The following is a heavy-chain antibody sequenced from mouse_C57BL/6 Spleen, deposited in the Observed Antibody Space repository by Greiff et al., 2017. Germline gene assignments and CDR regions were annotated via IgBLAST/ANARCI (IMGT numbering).Heavy chain of an antibody. J-gene: IGHJ3*01. CDR3: VTLWETWFAY. CDR2: IRSKSNNYAT. V-gene: IGHV10-1*01. D-gene: IGHD4-1*01. Sequence: EVHLVESGGGLVQPKGSLKLSCAASGFSFNTYAMNWVRQAPGKGLEWVARIRSKSNNYATYYADSVKDRFTISRDDSESMLYLQMNNLKTEDTAMYYCVTLWETWFAYWGQGTLVTVSA. CDR1: GFSFNTYA.